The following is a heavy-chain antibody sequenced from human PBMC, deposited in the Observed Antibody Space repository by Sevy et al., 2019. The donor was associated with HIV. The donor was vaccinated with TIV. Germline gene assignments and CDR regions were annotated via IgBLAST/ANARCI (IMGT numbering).Heavy chain of an antibody. V-gene: IGHV3-11*01. CDR2: ISSSGSII. J-gene: IGHJ6*02. Sequence: GSLRLSCAASGFTFSDYYMSWIRQAPGKGLEWGSYISSSGSIIYYADSVKGRFTISRDNAKNSLYLQMNSLRAEDAAVSFCARELVPTYYYYGLDVWGQGTTVTVSS. CDR3: ARELVPTYYYYGLDV. CDR1: GFTFSDYY.